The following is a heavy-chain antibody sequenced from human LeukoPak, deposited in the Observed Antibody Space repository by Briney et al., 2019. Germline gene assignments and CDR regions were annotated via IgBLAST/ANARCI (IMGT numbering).Heavy chain of an antibody. CDR2: IIPIFGTA. D-gene: IGHD3-9*01. Sequence: SVKVSCKASGGTFSSYAISWVRQAPGQGLEWMGGIIPIFGTANYAQKFQGRVTITADESTSTAYMELSSLRSEDTAVYYCASPQMTYYDTLTGYYDYFDYWGQGTLVTVSS. CDR3: ASPQMTYYDTLTGYYDYFDY. V-gene: IGHV1-69*13. CDR1: GGTFSSYA. J-gene: IGHJ4*02.